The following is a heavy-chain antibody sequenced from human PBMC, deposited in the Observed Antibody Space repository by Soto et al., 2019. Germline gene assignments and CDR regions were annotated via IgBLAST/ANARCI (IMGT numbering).Heavy chain of an antibody. Sequence: GGSLRLSCAASGFTFSSYWMSWVRQAPGKGLEWVANIKQDGSEKYYVDSVKGRFTISRDNAKNSLYLQMNSLRAEDTAVYYCARDSPDVLPLWFGELFDYWGQGTLVTVSS. D-gene: IGHD3-10*01. CDR1: GFTFSSYW. CDR2: IKQDGSEK. CDR3: ARDSPDVLPLWFGELFDY. V-gene: IGHV3-7*01. J-gene: IGHJ4*02.